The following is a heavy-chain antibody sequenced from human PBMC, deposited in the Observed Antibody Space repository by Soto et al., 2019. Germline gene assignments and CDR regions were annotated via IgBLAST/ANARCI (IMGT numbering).Heavy chain of an antibody. J-gene: IGHJ4*02. D-gene: IGHD1-1*01. Sequence: GESLKISCKGSGYSFTNYWISWVRQLPGKGLEWMGTIDSSDSYTNYSPSFQGHVTISADKSISTAYLQWSSLKASDTAMYYCARHVVGARGWVEEPLWGQGTLVTVSS. CDR3: ARHVVGARGWVEEPL. CDR2: IDSSDSYT. CDR1: GYSFTNYW. V-gene: IGHV5-10-1*01.